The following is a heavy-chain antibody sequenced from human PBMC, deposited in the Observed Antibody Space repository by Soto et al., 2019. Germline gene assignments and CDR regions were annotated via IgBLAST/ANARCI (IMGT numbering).Heavy chain of an antibody. Sequence: PSETLSLTCTVSGGSISSYYWSWIRQPPGKGLEWIGYIYYSGSTNYNPSLKSRVTISVDTSKNQFSLKLSSLRSEDTAVYYCAREAHSGSSDYWGQGTLVTVSS. CDR2: IYYSGST. CDR3: AREAHSGSSDY. V-gene: IGHV4-59*01. J-gene: IGHJ4*02. D-gene: IGHD1-26*01. CDR1: GGSISSYY.